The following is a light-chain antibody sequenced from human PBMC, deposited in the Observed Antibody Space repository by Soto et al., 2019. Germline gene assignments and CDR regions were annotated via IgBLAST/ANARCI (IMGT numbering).Light chain of an antibody. J-gene: IGLJ1*01. Sequence: QSALTQPAYVSGSPGQSITISCTGTGSDVGGYKYVSWYQQLPGKAPKLMIYDVSYRPSGVSDRFSGSKSGNTASLIISGLQAEDEADYYCSSYASNRPFVFGTGTKLTVL. CDR1: GSDVGGYKY. CDR3: SSYASNRPFV. CDR2: DVS. V-gene: IGLV2-14*01.